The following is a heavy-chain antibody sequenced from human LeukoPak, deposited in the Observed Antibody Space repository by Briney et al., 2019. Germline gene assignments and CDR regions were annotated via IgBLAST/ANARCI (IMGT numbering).Heavy chain of an antibody. CDR1: GFTFRTYG. V-gene: IGHV3-30*03. CDR3: ARDSGFSGTQRGEY. J-gene: IGHJ4*02. CDR2: ISYDGSNK. Sequence: PGRSLRLSCAASGFTFRTYGMHWVRQAPGKGLEWVAVISYDGSNKYYADSVKGRFTLSRDNSKNTLYLQMNSLRAEDTAVYYCARDSGFSGTQRGEYWGQGTLVTVSS. D-gene: IGHD3/OR15-3a*01.